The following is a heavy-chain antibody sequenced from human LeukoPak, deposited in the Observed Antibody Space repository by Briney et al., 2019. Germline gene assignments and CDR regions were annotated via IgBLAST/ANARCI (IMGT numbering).Heavy chain of an antibody. D-gene: IGHD6-19*01. J-gene: IGHJ4*02. CDR3: ARAHYSSGWYPLDY. CDR2: IYYSGST. CDR1: GGSISFNY. Sequence: SETLSLTCTVSGGSISFNYWNWIRLPPGKGLEWIGYIYYSGSTNYNPSLRSRVTISVDTSKNQVPLKLSSVTAADTAIYYCARAHYSSGWYPLDYWGQGTLVTVSS. V-gene: IGHV4-59*01.